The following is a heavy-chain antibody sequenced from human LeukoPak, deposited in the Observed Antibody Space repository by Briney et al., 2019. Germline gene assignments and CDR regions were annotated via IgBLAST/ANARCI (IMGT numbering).Heavy chain of an antibody. CDR2: INPNSGGT. Sequence: ASVKVSCKASGYTFTGYYVHWVRQAPGQGLEWMGWINPNSGGTNYAQKFQGRVTMTRDTSISTAYMELSRLRSDDTAAYYCARDSLPYDILTGSWFDPWGQGTLVTVSS. D-gene: IGHD3-9*01. V-gene: IGHV1-2*02. CDR1: GYTFTGYY. CDR3: ARDSLPYDILTGSWFDP. J-gene: IGHJ5*02.